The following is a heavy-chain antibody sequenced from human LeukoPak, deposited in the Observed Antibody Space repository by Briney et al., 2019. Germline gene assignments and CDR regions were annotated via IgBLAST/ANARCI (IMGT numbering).Heavy chain of an antibody. CDR3: ARGYYGAPPERAFDI. CDR1: GFTFSSYS. V-gene: IGHV3-21*01. CDR2: ISSSSSYI. J-gene: IGHJ3*02. D-gene: IGHD3-10*01. Sequence: PGGSLRLSCAASGFTFSSYSMNWVRQAPGKGLEWVSSISSSSSYIYYADSVKGRFTISRDNAKNSLYLQMNSLRAEDTAVYYCARGYYGAPPERAFDIWGQGTMVTVSS.